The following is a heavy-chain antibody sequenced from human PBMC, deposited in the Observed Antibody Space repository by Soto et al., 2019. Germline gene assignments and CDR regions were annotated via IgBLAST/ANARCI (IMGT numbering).Heavy chain of an antibody. D-gene: IGHD3-3*01. Sequence: QITLKASGPTLVNPTQTLTLTCSFSGFSLSTGGVGVVWIRQPPGKALEWLAIMYWNGDKRYSPSLRSRLTITEDTSANQVVLTITNMDPVDTATYYCGHRSNSFDFTGTDLWGQGALVTVSS. CDR2: MYWNGDK. V-gene: IGHV2-5*01. CDR1: GFSLSTGGVG. CDR3: GHRSNSFDFTGTDL. J-gene: IGHJ5*02.